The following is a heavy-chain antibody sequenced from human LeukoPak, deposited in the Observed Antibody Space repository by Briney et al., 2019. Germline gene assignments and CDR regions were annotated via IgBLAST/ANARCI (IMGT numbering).Heavy chain of an antibody. Sequence: PGRSLRLSCAASGFTFDDYAMHWARHAPGKGLEWVLGISWNSGSIVYADSVKGRFTISRDNANNSLYLQMNSLRAEDTALYYCAKDIRPSVGGGSCYDYWGQGTLVTVSS. CDR1: GFTFDDYA. CDR3: AKDIRPSVGGGSCYDY. D-gene: IGHD2-15*01. V-gene: IGHV3-9*01. CDR2: ISWNSGSI. J-gene: IGHJ4*02.